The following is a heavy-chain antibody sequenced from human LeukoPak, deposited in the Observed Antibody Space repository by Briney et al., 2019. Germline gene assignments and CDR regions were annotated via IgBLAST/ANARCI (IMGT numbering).Heavy chain of an antibody. J-gene: IGHJ4*02. Sequence: GGSLRLSCAASGFTFSNYAIHWVRQAPGKGLEWVTIISYDGSDNYYADSVKGRFTISRDNSENTVYLQMNNLRADDTAVYYCARSPPLGTVNLVFDYWGQGTLVTVSS. D-gene: IGHD4-17*01. CDR2: ISYDGSDN. V-gene: IGHV3-30*04. CDR3: ARSPPLGTVNLVFDY. CDR1: GFTFSNYA.